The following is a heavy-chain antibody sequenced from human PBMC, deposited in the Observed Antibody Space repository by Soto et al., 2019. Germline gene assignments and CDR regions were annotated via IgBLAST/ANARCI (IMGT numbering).Heavy chain of an antibody. CDR2: IWYDGSNK. V-gene: IGHV3-33*01. J-gene: IGHJ4*02. CDR3: VRGQLLVVDATGSCYLEY. CDR1: GFTFSRYG. Sequence: QVQLVESGGGVVQPGRSLRLSCAAFGFTFSRYGMHWVGQTPDKGLEWVAVIWYDGSNKFYADSLKGRFTISRDNSKNTRYLQSDSLRVEDTAIYYCVRGQLLVVDATGSCYLEYWGQGTLVTVSS. D-gene: IGHD3-22*01.